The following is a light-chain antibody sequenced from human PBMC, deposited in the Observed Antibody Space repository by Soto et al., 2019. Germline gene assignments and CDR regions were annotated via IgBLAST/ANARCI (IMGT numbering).Light chain of an antibody. CDR1: QSVTSSY. CDR3: DDYCSALT. Sequence: EIVLTQSPGTLSLSPGERATLSCRASQSVTSSYLGWYQQKPGRAPGLLVSVASSMATGIPDRFSGRGSGTDFTLAISRLEPYYFAVYYCDDYCSALTFGGAIKVVIK. CDR2: VAS. V-gene: IGKV3-20*01. J-gene: IGKJ4*02.